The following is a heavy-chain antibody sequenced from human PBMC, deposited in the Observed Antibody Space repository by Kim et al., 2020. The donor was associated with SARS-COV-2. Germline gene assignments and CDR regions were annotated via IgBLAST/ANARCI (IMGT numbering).Heavy chain of an antibody. D-gene: IGHD1-26*01. CDR1: GGSLSSDSYY. V-gene: IGHV4-61*01. CDR3: ARLKVGADDYYYGM. Sequence: SETLSLTCTVSGGSLSSDSYYWIWIRQPPGKGLEGLGYNYDSGNTNYNPSIKSRVTISADTNKTQFSLKMSPVTAAATASYSCARLKVGADDYYYGM. J-gene: IGHJ6*01. CDR2: NYDSGNT.